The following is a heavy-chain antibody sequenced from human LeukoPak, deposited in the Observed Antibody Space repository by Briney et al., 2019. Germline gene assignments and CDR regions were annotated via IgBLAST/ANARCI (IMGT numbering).Heavy chain of an antibody. CDR3: ARFLRTVIDY. J-gene: IGHJ4*02. D-gene: IGHD1-14*01. V-gene: IGHV1-18*04. Sequence: ASVKVSCKASGYTFTSYYMHWVRQAPGQGLEWMGWISAYNGNTNYAQKLQGRVTMTTDTSTSTAYMELRSLRSDDTAVYYCARFLRTVIDYWGQGTLVTVSS. CDR1: GYTFTSYY. CDR2: ISAYNGNT.